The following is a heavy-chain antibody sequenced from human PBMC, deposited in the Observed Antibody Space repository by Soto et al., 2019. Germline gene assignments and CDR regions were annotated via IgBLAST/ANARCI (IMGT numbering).Heavy chain of an antibody. Sequence: GGSLRLSCAASGFTFSSYAMHWVRQAPGKGLEWVAVISYDGSNKYYADSVKGRFTISRDNSKNTLYLQMNSLRAEDTAVYYCAREVGGWLRYHYYYGMDVWGQGTTVTVSS. CDR3: AREVGGWLRYHYYYGMDV. CDR1: GFTFSSYA. J-gene: IGHJ6*02. CDR2: ISYDGSNK. D-gene: IGHD5-12*01. V-gene: IGHV3-30-3*01.